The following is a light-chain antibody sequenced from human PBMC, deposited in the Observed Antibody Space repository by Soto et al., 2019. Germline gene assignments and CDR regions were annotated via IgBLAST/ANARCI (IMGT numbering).Light chain of an antibody. CDR2: GNN. J-gene: IGLJ2*01. CDR3: QSYDSSLSGVV. Sequence: QSALTQPPSVSGAPGQRVTISCTGSSSNIGAGYDVHWYQQLPGTAPKLLIYGNNNRPSGVPDRFSGSKSGTSASLAITGIQAEDEADYYCQSYDSSLSGVVFGGGTKLTVL. CDR1: SSNIGAGYD. V-gene: IGLV1-40*01.